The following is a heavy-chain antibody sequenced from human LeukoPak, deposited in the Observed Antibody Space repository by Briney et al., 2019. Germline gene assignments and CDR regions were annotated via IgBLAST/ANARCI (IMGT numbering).Heavy chain of an antibody. J-gene: IGHJ5*02. V-gene: IGHV3-74*01. CDR1: GFTFSSYW. D-gene: IGHD1-26*01. CDR2: INSDGSST. CDR3: ARGVGGDSRFDP. Sequence: PGGSLRLSCAASGFTFSSYWMHWVRQAPGKGLVWVSRINSDGSSTRYADSVKGRFTISRDNAKNTLYLQMSSLRAEDTAVYYCARGVGGDSRFDPWGQGTLVTVSS.